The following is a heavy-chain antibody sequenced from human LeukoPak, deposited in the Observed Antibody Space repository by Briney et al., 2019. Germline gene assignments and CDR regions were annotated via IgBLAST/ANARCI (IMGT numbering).Heavy chain of an antibody. CDR1: GFTFSSYS. J-gene: IGHJ4*02. D-gene: IGHD3-10*01. CDR3: ARNYGSGSYYNFGY. V-gene: IGHV3-21*01. CDR2: IRSSSSYI. Sequence: GGSLRLSCAASGFTFSSYSMNWVRQAPGKGLEWVSSIRSSSSYIYYADSVKGRFTISRDNAKNSLYLQMNSLRAEDTAVYYCARNYGSGSYYNFGYWGQGTLVTVSS.